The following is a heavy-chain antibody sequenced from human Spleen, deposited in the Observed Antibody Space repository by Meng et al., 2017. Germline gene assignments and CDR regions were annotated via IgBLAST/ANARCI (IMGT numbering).Heavy chain of an antibody. CDR1: GGSFSAYY. Sequence: QVQLQQWGAGLLKPSETLSLTSAVYGGSFSAYYWSWIRQSPGKGLEWIGDIDHRGSTNYNPTLKSRVTISVGTSKGHFSLKLTSVTAADTAIYYCAVKDYTFWSGYSSYYWGQGTLVTVSS. CDR2: IDHRGST. D-gene: IGHD3-3*01. J-gene: IGHJ4*02. CDR3: AVKDYTFWSGYSSYY. V-gene: IGHV4-34*01.